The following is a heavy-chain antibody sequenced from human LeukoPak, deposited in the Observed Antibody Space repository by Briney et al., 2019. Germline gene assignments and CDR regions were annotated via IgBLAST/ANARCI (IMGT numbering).Heavy chain of an antibody. Sequence: ASVKVSCKASGYAFTSYDINWVRQVTGQGFEWMGWMNPNSGNTGYVQKFQGRVTMTRDTSIGTAYMELSRLRSDDTAVYYCASRFYDFWSGYWDYYYMDVWGKGTTVTVSS. CDR1: GYAFTSYD. CDR3: ASRFYDFWSGYWDYYYMDV. J-gene: IGHJ6*03. CDR2: MNPNSGNT. V-gene: IGHV1-8*01. D-gene: IGHD3-3*01.